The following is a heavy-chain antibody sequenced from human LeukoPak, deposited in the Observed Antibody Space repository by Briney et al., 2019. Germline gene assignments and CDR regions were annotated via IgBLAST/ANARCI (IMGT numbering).Heavy chain of an antibody. J-gene: IGHJ4*02. CDR3: ARDGIVVD. V-gene: IGHV1-3*01. D-gene: IGHD2-2*01. Sequence: KFQGRVTITRDTSASTAYMELSSLRSEDTAVYYCARDGIVVDWGQGTLVTVSS.